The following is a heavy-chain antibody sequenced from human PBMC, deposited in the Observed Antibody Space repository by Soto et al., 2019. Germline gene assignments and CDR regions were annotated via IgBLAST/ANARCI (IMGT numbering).Heavy chain of an antibody. J-gene: IGHJ6*02. D-gene: IGHD3-16*01. CDR1: GGTFSSYA. V-gene: IGHV1-69*01. Sequence: QVQLVQSGAEVKKPGSSVKVSCKASGGTFSSYAISWVRQAPGQGLEWMGGIIPIFGTANYAQKFQGRVTITADDSTSTAYMELSSLRSEDTAVYYCARTDGYNLWGYYSGMDVWGQGTTVTVSS. CDR3: ARTDGYNLWGYYSGMDV. CDR2: IIPIFGTA.